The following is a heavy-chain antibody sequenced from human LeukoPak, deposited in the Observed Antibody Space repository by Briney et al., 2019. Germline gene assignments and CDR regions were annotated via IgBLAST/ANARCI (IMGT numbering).Heavy chain of an antibody. J-gene: IGHJ6*02. CDR3: ARGPRVSENYYYGMDV. CDR2: IYASGST. V-gene: IGHV4-4*07. Sequence: SETLSLTCTVSGDSISTYYWSWIRQPAGGGLECIGRIYASGSTNYNPSLKSRVTMSVDTSKSQFSLKLSSVTAADTAVYFCARGPRVSENYYYGMDVWGQGTTVTVSS. D-gene: IGHD6-6*01. CDR1: GDSISTYY.